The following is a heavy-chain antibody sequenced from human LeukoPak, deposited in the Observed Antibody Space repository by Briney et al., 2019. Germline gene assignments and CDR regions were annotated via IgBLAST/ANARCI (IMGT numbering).Heavy chain of an antibody. D-gene: IGHD3-22*01. CDR3: ARDGHYYDSSGDYYYYGMDV. J-gene: IGHJ6*02. CDR1: GGSISSYY. Sequence: SETLSLTCTVSGGSISSYYWSWTRQPPGKGLEWIGYIYYSGSTNYNPSLKSRVTISVDTSKNQFSLKLSSVTAADTAVYYCARDGHYYDSSGDYYYYGMDVWGQGTTVTVSS. CDR2: IYYSGST. V-gene: IGHV4-59*01.